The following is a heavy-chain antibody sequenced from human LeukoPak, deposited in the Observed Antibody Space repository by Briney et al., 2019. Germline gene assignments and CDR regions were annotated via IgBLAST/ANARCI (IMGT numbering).Heavy chain of an antibody. CDR3: AKEGGTSCYSCRYYYYYGMDV. V-gene: IGHV3-23*01. CDR1: GFTFSSYA. Sequence: PGGSLRLSCAASGFTFSSYAMSWVRQAPGKGLELVSAISGSRGSTYYADSVKGRFTISRDNSENTLYLQMNSLRAEDTAVYYCAKEGGTSCYSCRYYYYYGMDVWGQGTTVTASS. CDR2: ISGSRGST. J-gene: IGHJ6*02. D-gene: IGHD2-2*02.